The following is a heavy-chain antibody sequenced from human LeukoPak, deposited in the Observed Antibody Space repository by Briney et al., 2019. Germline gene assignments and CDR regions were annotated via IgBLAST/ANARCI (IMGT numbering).Heavy chain of an antibody. J-gene: IGHJ4*02. CDR2: ISYDGSNK. D-gene: IGHD6-19*01. V-gene: IGHV3-30*18. CDR1: GFTFGSYV. Sequence: GGSLRLSCAASGFTFGSYVMHWVRQAPGKGLEWVAVISYDGSNKYYADSVKGRFTISRDNSKNTLYLQMNSLRPEDTSVYYCAKTGSGWYFDYWGQGTLVTVSS. CDR3: AKTGSGWYFDY.